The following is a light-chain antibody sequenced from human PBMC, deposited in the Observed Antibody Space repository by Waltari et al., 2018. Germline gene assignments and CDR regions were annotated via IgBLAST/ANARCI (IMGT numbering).Light chain of an antibody. J-gene: IGKJ1*01. V-gene: IGKV2-30*02. CDR2: KVS. Sequence: VVVTQSPLSLAVTLGQSASISCRSSQSLVHSDGDTYLHWFQQRPGQSPRRLIYKVSNRDSGVPDRCSGSGSDTEFTLKISRVEAEDVGVYFCMQGTHWPPWTFGQGTKVEIK. CDR3: MQGTHWPPWT. CDR1: QSLVHSDGDTY.